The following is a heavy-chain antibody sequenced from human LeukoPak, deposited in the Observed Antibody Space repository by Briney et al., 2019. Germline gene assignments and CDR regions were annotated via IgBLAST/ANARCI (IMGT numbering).Heavy chain of an antibody. V-gene: IGHV1-46*01. Sequence: ASVKVSCKASAYTFSSYNIHWMRQAPGQGLEWMGIVTPSNGVTSYAWNFRGRITMTRDTSTSTVYMDLNSLKSDDTAVYYCAGEVAATLFFDSWGQGTLVTVSS. D-gene: IGHD2-15*01. CDR2: VTPSNGVT. J-gene: IGHJ4*02. CDR1: AYTFSSYN. CDR3: AGEVAATLFFDS.